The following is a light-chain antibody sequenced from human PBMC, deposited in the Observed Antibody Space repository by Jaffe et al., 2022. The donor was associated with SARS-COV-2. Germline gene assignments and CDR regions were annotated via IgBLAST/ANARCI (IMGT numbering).Light chain of an antibody. V-gene: IGKV1-16*01. CDR1: QDIGHY. CDR2: DAS. CDR3: LQFYNYPWT. Sequence: DIQMTQSPSSLSASVGDGVTITCRASQDIGHYLAWFQQKPGRAPQPLIDDASRLQRGVPSRFSGGGSGTEFTLTIGGLQPEDFATYYCLQFYNYPWTFGQGTKVEI. J-gene: IGKJ1*01.